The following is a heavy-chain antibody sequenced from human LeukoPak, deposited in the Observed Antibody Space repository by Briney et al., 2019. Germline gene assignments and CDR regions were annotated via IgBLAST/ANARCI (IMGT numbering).Heavy chain of an antibody. CDR2: IKQDGSEK. D-gene: IGHD1-26*01. J-gene: IGHJ4*02. V-gene: IGHV3-7*03. CDR3: ARCSGSYVYYFDY. Sequence: GGSLRLSCAASGFTVSNYRISWVRQAPGKGLEWVANIKQDGSEKYYVDSVKGRFTISRDNAKSSLYPQMNSLRAEDTAVYYCARCSGSYVYYFDYWGQGTLVTVSS. CDR1: GFTVSNYR.